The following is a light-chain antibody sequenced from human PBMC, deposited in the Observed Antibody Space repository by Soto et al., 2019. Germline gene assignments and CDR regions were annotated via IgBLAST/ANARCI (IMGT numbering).Light chain of an antibody. CDR2: EDT. CDR1: NSDVGGYNL. J-gene: IGLJ2*01. Sequence: QAVLTQPACVCGSPWQSAAISCTGTNSDVGGYNLVSWYQQHPGKAPKLMIFEDTKRPSGVSDRFSGSKSGNTASLTVSGLQAEDEADYYCCSYAGSSTFVVFGGGT. V-gene: IGLV2-23*02. CDR3: CSYAGSSTFVV.